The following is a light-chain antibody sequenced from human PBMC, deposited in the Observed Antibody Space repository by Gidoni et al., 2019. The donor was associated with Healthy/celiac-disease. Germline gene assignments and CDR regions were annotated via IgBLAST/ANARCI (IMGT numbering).Light chain of an antibody. Sequence: EIVLTQSPATLSLSPGEGATLSCRASQSVSSYLAWYQQKPGQAPRLLIYDASNRATGIPARFSGSGSGTDFTLTISSLEPEDFAVYYCQQRSNYFTFGPGTKVDIK. CDR2: DAS. CDR3: QQRSNYFT. CDR1: QSVSSY. J-gene: IGKJ3*01. V-gene: IGKV3-11*01.